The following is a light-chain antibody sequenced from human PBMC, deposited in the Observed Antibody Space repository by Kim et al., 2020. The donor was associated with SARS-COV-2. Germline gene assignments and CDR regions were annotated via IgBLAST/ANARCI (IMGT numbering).Light chain of an antibody. CDR2: GAS. V-gene: IGKV3-20*01. CDR3: QQFGNSPIT. CDR1: QSVSSSY. J-gene: IGKJ5*01. Sequence: EIVLTQSPGTLSLSPGDRATLSCRASQSVSSSYLAWYQQKPGQAPRLLIYGASSRATGIPDRFSGSGSGTDLTLTISRLEPEDFAVYYCQQFGNSPITFGQGTRLEIK.